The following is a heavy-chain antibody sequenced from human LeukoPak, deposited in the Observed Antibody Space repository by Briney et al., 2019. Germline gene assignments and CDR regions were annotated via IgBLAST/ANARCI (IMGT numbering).Heavy chain of an antibody. J-gene: IGHJ4*02. Sequence: AGGSLRLSCAASGFTFSSYSMNWVRQAPGKGLEWVAVIWYDGSNKYYADSVKGRFTISRDNSKNTLYLQMNSLGAEDTAVYYCARGPMGLPTYYFDYWGQGTLVTVSS. CDR1: GFTFSSYS. D-gene: IGHD5-24*01. CDR2: IWYDGSNK. V-gene: IGHV3-33*08. CDR3: ARGPMGLPTYYFDY.